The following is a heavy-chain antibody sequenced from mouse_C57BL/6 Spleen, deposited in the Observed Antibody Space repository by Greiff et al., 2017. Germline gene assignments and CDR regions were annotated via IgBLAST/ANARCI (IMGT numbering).Heavy chain of an antibody. CDR2: LNPGSGGT. CDR1: GYAFTNYL. Sequence: VQLQQSGAELVRPGTSVKVSCKASGYAFTNYLIEWVKQRPGQGLEWIGVLNPGSGGTNYNEKFKGKATLTADKSSSTAYMQLSSLTSEDSAVYFCALTRDYFDYWGQGTTLTVSS. V-gene: IGHV1-54*01. CDR3: ALTRDYFDY. J-gene: IGHJ2*01.